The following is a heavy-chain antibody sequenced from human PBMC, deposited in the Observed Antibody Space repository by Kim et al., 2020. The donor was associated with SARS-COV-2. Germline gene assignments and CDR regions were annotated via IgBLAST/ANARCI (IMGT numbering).Heavy chain of an antibody. J-gene: IGHJ6*02. D-gene: IGHD2-15*01. CDR1: GFTFDDYA. Sequence: GGSLRLSCAASGFTFDDYAMHWVRQAPGKGLEWVSGISWNSGSIGYADSVKGRFTISRDNAKNSLYLQMNSLRAEDTAVYYCAKDRRVVAASFDYGMDVWGQGTTVTVSS. CDR2: ISWNSGSI. CDR3: AKDRRVVAASFDYGMDV. V-gene: IGHV3-9*01.